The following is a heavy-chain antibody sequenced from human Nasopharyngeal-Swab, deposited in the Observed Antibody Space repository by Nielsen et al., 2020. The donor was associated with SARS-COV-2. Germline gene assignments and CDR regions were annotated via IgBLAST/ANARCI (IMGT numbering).Heavy chain of an antibody. J-gene: IGHJ4*02. CDR3: ARGERRAARPPGGYFDY. Sequence: SETLSLTCTVSGGSISSYYWSWIRQPPGKGLEWIGYIYYSGSTNYNPSLKSRVTISVDTSKNQFSLKLGSVTAADTAVYYCARGERRAARPPGGYFDYWGQGTLVTVSS. D-gene: IGHD6-6*01. V-gene: IGHV4-59*01. CDR2: IYYSGST. CDR1: GGSISSYY.